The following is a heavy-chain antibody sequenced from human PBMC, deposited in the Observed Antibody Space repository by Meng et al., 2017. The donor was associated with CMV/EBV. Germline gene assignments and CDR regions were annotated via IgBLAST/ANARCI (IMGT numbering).Heavy chain of an antibody. CDR2: IYYSGST. J-gene: IGHJ4*02. CDR3: ARTGEYPTFDY. Sequence: QGMLQESGPGLVKPSQTLSLTCTDSGGSTSSGDYYWSWIRQPPGKGLEWIGYIYYSGSTYYNPSLKSRVTISVDTSKNQFSLKLSSVTAADTAVYYCARTGEYPTFDYWGQGTLVTVSS. CDR1: GGSTSSGDYY. V-gene: IGHV4-30-4*08. D-gene: IGHD2/OR15-2a*01.